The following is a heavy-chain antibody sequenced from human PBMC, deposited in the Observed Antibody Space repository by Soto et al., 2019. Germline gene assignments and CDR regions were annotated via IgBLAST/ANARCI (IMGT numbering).Heavy chain of an antibody. CDR3: ARVKLPSRLYMDV. CDR1: GFTFSSYG. J-gene: IGHJ6*03. Sequence: QVQLVESGGGVVQPGRSLRLSCAASGFTFSSYGMHWVRQAPGKGLEWVAVIWYDGSNKYYAESVKGRFTISRDNSKNTLYLQMNSLRAEDTAVYYCARVKLPSRLYMDVWGKGTTVTVSS. V-gene: IGHV3-33*01. CDR2: IWYDGSNK. D-gene: IGHD2-15*01.